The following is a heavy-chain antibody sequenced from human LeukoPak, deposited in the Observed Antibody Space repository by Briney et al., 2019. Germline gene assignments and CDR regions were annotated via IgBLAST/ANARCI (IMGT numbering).Heavy chain of an antibody. CDR3: AREGGYSSFDY. CDR2: ISYDGSNK. V-gene: IGHV3-30*03. CDR1: GFTFSSYG. Sequence: PGRSLRLSCAASGFTFSSYGMHWVRQAPGKGLEWVAVISYDGSNKYYADSVKGRFTISRDNSKNTLYLQMNSLRAEDTAVYYCAREGGYSSFDYWGQGTLVTVSS. D-gene: IGHD5-18*01. J-gene: IGHJ4*02.